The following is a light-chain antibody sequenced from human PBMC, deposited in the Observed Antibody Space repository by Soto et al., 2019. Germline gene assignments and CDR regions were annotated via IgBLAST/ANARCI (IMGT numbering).Light chain of an antibody. Sequence: QSALTQPRSVSGSPGQSVTISCSGTSSDVGGYNYVSWYQQYPGAAPKLMIYDVTMRHSGVPYRFSGSKSGNTASLTISGLQAEDEADYYCCSYAGSYTFYVFGGGTKLTVL. CDR2: DVT. CDR3: CSYAGSYTFYV. CDR1: SSDVGGYNY. J-gene: IGLJ1*01. V-gene: IGLV2-11*01.